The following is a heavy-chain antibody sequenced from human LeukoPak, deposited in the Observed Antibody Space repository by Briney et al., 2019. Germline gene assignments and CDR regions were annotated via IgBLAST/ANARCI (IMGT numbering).Heavy chain of an antibody. CDR2: IYSDNT. J-gene: IGHJ4*02. D-gene: IGHD4/OR15-4a*01. V-gene: IGHV3-53*01. Sequence: PGGSLRLSCAASGFTLSSYAMSWVRQAPGEGLEWVSFIYSDNTHYSDSVKGRFTISRDNSKNTLYLQMNSLRAEDTAVYYCARRAGAYSHPYDYWDQGTLVTVSS. CDR1: GFTLSSYA. CDR3: ARRAGAYSHPYDY.